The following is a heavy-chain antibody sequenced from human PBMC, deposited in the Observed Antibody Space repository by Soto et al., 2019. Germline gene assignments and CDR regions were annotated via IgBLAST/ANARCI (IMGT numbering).Heavy chain of an antibody. CDR1: GFNFSNYD. CDR3: KRMNTIMVDGYYFDN. J-gene: IGHJ4*02. CDR2: ISFDAKRK. D-gene: IGHD2-2*03. Sequence: QVPLVESGGGVVLPGRSLRLSCVASGFNFSNYDMHWVRQAPGKGLEWVAVISFDAKRKHYANSVEGRFTISRDNPKKMLFLQMKSLTAEDSAVYFCKRMNTIMVDGYYFDNWGQGTPVTVSA. V-gene: IGHV3-30*14.